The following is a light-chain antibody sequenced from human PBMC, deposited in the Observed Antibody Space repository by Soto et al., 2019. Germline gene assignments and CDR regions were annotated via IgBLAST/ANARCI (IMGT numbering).Light chain of an antibody. Sequence: DIPMTQSPSSLSASVGDRVTVTCRASQSISSYLNWYQQKPGKAPKLLIYGAVNLQSGVPSRFSGSGSGTDFTLTISSLQPEDFATYYCQQSYSSPRTFGGGTKVEIK. CDR2: GAV. V-gene: IGKV1-39*01. CDR3: QQSYSSPRT. CDR1: QSISSY. J-gene: IGKJ4*01.